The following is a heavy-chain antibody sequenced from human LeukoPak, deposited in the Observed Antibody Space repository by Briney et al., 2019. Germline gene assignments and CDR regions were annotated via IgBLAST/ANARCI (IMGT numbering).Heavy chain of an antibody. CDR2: ISGSGGST. J-gene: IGHJ4*02. V-gene: IGHV3-23*01. Sequence: GGSLRLSCAASGFTFSSYAMSWVRQAPGKGLEWVSAISGSGGSTYYADSVKGRFTISRDNSKNTLYLQMNSLRAEDTAVYYCAKRSSTVTTRLPHFFDYWGQGTLVTVSS. CDR1: GFTFSSYA. D-gene: IGHD4-17*01. CDR3: AKRSSTVTTRLPHFFDY.